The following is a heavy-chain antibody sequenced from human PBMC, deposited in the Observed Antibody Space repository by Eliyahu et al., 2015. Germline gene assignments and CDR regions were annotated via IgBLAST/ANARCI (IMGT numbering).Heavy chain of an antibody. Sequence: EVQLVESGGGXVKPGGSLRXSCAXSGFTFXSYSMXWVRQAPGKGLEWVSSISSSSSYIYYADSVKGRFTISRDNAKNSLYLQMNSLRAEDTAVYYCARDPALPHWGQGTLVTVSS. CDR3: ARDPALPH. D-gene: IGHD2-2*01. CDR1: GFTFXSYS. CDR2: ISSSSSYI. V-gene: IGHV3-21*01. J-gene: IGHJ4*02.